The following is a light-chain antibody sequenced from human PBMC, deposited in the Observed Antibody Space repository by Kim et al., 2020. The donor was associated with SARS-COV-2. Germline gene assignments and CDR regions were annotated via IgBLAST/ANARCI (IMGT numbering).Light chain of an antibody. Sequence: PGQTARITCSGDALPKQYAYWYQQKPGQAPVLVIYKDSERPSGIPERFSGSSSGTTVTLTISGVQAEDEADYYCQSADSSGTRWVFGGGTKLTVL. CDR3: QSADSSGTRWV. CDR2: KDS. V-gene: IGLV3-25*03. J-gene: IGLJ3*02. CDR1: ALPKQY.